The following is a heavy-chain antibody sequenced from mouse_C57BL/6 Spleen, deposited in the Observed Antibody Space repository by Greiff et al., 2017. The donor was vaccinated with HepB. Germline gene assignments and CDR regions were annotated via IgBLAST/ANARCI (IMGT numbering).Heavy chain of an antibody. CDR2: IYPRDGST. CDR1: GYTFTSYD. J-gene: IGHJ4*01. V-gene: IGHV1-85*01. D-gene: IGHD1-1*01. CDR3: AILAYYYGSSYDAMDY. Sequence: VQLQQSGPELVKPGASVKLSCKASGYTFTSYDINWVKQRPGQGLEWIGWIYPRDGSTKYNEKFKGKDTLTVDTSSSTAYMELHSLTSEDSAVYFCAILAYYYGSSYDAMDYWGQGTSVTVSS.